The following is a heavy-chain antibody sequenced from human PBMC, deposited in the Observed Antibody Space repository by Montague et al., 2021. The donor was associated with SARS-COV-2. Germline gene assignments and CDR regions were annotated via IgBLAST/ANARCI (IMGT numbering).Heavy chain of an antibody. V-gene: IGHV4-39*01. CDR3: ARQSQAGSVLVVYTMGGGLNP. D-gene: IGHD2-8*01. J-gene: IGHJ5*02. CDR2: IYYSGST. Sequence: SETLSLTCTVSGCSISSSSYFWGWIRQPPGKGLEWIGSIYYSGSTYYNPSRKSRVTISVDTSKNQFSLKLSPVTAADTAVYYCARQSQAGSVLVVYTMGGGLNPWGQGTLVIVAS. CDR1: GCSISSSSYF.